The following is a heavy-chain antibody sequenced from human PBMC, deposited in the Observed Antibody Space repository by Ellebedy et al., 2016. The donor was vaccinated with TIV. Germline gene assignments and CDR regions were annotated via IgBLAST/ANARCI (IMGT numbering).Heavy chain of an antibody. CDR3: ARQGWYNSGDFRYNWFDP. CDR2: IYPGDSDT. D-gene: IGHD6-19*01. J-gene: IGHJ5*02. V-gene: IGHV5-51*01. CDR1: GYFFTNYW. Sequence: PGGSLRLSCKASGYFFTNYWIVWVRQVPGKGLEWMGIIYPGDSDTRYSPSFQGQVTISADKSINTAYLQWSSLKASDTAIYYCARQGWYNSGDFRYNWFDPWGQGTLVTVSS.